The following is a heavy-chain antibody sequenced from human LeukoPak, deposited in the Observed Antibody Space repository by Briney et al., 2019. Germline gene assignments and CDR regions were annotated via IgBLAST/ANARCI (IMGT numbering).Heavy chain of an antibody. CDR3: PRGGYYAATDL. Sequence: GGSLRLSCAASGITFSSHAMHWIRQTPGKGLEYVSAIVSNGVNTYYADSVRGRFTISRDNSKNTLYLEMGSLSPEDTAVYYCPRGGYYAATDLWGQGALVTVSS. CDR2: IVSNGVNT. V-gene: IGHV3-64*02. J-gene: IGHJ5*02. D-gene: IGHD3-3*01. CDR1: GITFSSHA.